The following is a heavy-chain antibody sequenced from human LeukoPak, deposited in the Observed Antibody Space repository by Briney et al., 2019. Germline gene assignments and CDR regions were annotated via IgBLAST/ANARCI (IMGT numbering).Heavy chain of an antibody. CDR3: ARVPGGRAAAGTVIYYMDV. CDR1: GYTFTGYY. CDR2: INPNSGGT. Sequence: RASVKVSCKASGYTFTGYYMHWVRQAPGQGLEWMGWINPNSGGTNYAQKFQGRVTMTRDTSISTAYMELSRLRSDDTAVYYWARVPGGRAAAGTVIYYMDVWGKGTTVTVSS. V-gene: IGHV1-2*02. D-gene: IGHD6-13*01. J-gene: IGHJ6*03.